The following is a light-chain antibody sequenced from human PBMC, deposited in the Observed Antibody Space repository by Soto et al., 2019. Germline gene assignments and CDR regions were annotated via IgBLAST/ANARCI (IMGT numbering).Light chain of an antibody. Sequence: EIVLTQSPCTLALSPGEGATLSCRASQSVSRYLAWYQQKPGQAPRLLIYGASSRATGIPDRFSGSGSGTDFTLTISRLEPEDFAVYYCQQYGGSPQTFGQGTKVEIK. CDR1: QSVSRY. CDR3: QQYGGSPQT. J-gene: IGKJ1*01. CDR2: GAS. V-gene: IGKV3-20*01.